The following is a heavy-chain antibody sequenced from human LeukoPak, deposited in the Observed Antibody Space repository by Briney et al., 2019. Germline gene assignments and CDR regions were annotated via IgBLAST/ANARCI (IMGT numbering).Heavy chain of an antibody. CDR3: AKDGYDFWSAYQIDL. CDR2: VSGSDGST. V-gene: IGHV3-23*01. D-gene: IGHD3-3*01. Sequence: GASLRLSCAASGYTFSNYAMTWARHAPGKGLEWVSAVSGSDGSTYYSDSGTGRSSISRDNAKNALYLQMTSLRTADTAVYYCAKDGYDFWSAYQIDLWDQGTLVTVSS. J-gene: IGHJ5*02. CDR1: GYTFSNYA.